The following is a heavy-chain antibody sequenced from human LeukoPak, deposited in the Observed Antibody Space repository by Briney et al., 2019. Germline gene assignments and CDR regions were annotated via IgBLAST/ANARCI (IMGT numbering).Heavy chain of an antibody. D-gene: IGHD3-10*01. Sequence: GRSLRLSCAASGFRFYDVMHWVRQAPGKGLEGVSGVRWNSGSIGYADSVKGRFTISRDNAKNSLYLQMNGLRAEDTALYYCAKENPSYGSGTRGGIDIWGQGTMVTVSS. J-gene: IGHJ3*02. CDR2: VRWNSGSI. CDR1: GFRFYDV. CDR3: AKENPSYGSGTRGGIDI. V-gene: IGHV3-9*01.